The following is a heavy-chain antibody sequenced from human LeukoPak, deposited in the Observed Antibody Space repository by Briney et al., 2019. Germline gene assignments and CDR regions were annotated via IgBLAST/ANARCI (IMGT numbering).Heavy chain of an antibody. CDR3: ARYYDGAGQDDCFDY. V-gene: IGHV3-7*01. J-gene: IGHJ4*02. CDR1: GFSFSTFW. CDR2: IDHDGSEQ. Sequence: GSLRLSCAASGFSFSTFWMSWVLQAPGKGLEWVANIDHDGSEQYYVDSVKGRFTISRDNAKSSLYLQMSILRAEDTAVYYCARYYDGAGQDDCFDYWGQGTLVTVSS. D-gene: IGHD3-16*01.